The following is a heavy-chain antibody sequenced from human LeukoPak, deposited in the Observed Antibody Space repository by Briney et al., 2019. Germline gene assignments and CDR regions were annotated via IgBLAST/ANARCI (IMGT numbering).Heavy chain of an antibody. CDR3: ATLYPVCSSTSCFDY. J-gene: IGHJ4*02. D-gene: IGHD2-2*01. CDR1: GYTFTGYY. CDR2: INPNSGGT. Sequence: ASVKVSCKASGYTFTGYYMHWVRQAPGQGLEWMGWINPNSGGTNYAQKFQGRVTMARDTSISTAYMELSRLRSDDTAVYYCATLYPVCSSTSCFDYWGQGTLVTVSS. V-gene: IGHV1-2*02.